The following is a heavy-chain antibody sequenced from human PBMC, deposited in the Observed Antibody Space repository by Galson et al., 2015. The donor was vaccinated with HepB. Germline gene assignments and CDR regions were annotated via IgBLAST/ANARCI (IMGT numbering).Heavy chain of an antibody. D-gene: IGHD2-2*02. J-gene: IGHJ4*02. V-gene: IGHV3-30*04. CDR2: ISYDGSNK. Sequence: SLRLSCAASGFTFSSYAMHWVRQAPGKGLEWVAVISYDGSNKYYADSVKGRFTISRDNSKNTLYLQMNSLRAEDTAVYYCARVYHGGYFDYWGQGTLVTVSP. CDR1: GFTFSSYA. CDR3: ARVYHGGYFDY.